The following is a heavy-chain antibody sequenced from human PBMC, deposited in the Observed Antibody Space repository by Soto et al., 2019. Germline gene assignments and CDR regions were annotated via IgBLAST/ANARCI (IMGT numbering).Heavy chain of an antibody. J-gene: IGHJ1*01. V-gene: IGHV3-23*01. CDR1: GFTFSSYA. CDR2: ISGSGGST. D-gene: IGHD6-6*01. Sequence: GGSLRLSCAASGFTFSSYAMSWVRQAPGKGLEWVSAISGSGGSTYYADSVKGRFTISRDNSKNTLYLQMNSLRAEDTAVYYCAKHPGKLVTFSLGYFQHWGQGTLVTVS. CDR3: AKHPGKLVTFSLGYFQH.